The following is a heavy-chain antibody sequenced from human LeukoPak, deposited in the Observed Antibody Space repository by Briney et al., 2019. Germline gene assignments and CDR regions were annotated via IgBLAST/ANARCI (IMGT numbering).Heavy chain of an antibody. CDR1: GFTFGDYA. J-gene: IGHJ4*02. D-gene: IGHD1-1*01. CDR3: TRDRGAYNLYDY. Sequence: GGSLRLSCTASGFTFGDYAMSWIRQAPGKGLEWAGFIRSKAYGETADYAASVKGRFTISRDDSKAIAYLQMNSLKTEDTAVYHCTRDRGAYNLYDYWGQGTLVTVSS. V-gene: IGHV3-49*03. CDR2: IRSKAYGETA.